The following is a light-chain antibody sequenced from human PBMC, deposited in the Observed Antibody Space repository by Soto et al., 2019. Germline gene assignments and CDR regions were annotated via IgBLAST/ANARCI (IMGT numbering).Light chain of an antibody. Sequence: DIQMTQSPSSLSASVGDRVTITCRASQGIRNYLAWFQQKPGKAPKSLIYAASNLQSGVPSNFSGSGYGTDFTLTISSLQPEDFATYYCQQYDTYPLTVGGGTKVDIK. CDR2: AAS. V-gene: IGKV1-16*02. J-gene: IGKJ4*01. CDR3: QQYDTYPLT. CDR1: QGIRNY.